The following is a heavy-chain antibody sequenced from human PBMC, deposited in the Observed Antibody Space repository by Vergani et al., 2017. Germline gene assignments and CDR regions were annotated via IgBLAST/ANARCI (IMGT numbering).Heavy chain of an antibody. CDR2: IYPADSDT. Sequence: EVELVQSGPEMRKPGESLKISCKVSEYSFGKYWIGWVRQMPGKGLEWMGIIYPADSDTRYSPSFQGQVTISADKSISTAFLQWDSLNASDTALYYCARHTTYTDSWGQGPLVTVSS. J-gene: IGHJ4*02. CDR3: ARHTTYTDS. V-gene: IGHV5-51*01. D-gene: IGHD1-1*01. CDR1: EYSFGKYW.